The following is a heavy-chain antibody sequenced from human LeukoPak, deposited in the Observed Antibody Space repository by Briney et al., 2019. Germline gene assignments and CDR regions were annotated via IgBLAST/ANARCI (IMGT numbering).Heavy chain of an antibody. CDR2: MSSSGSS. D-gene: IGHD2-2*01. CDR1: DGSISSSDYY. CDR3: ARRRRNYAVDS. V-gene: IGHV4-39*01. J-gene: IGHJ5*01. Sequence: SETLSLTCIVSDGSISSSDYYWGWIRLPPGKGLEWIGSMSSSGSSYYNPSLKSRVTISVDTSSNQFSLKMSSVAVADTAVYYCARRRRNYAVDSWGQGTLVTVSS.